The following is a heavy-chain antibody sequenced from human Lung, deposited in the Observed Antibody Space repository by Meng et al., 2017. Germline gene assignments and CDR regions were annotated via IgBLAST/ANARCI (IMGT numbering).Heavy chain of an antibody. Sequence: QVQLVQSGADVKKPGASVKVSCKASGYTFTSYAMHWVRQAPGQSLEWMGWITPGSGNTKYSQKFQGRLTITTDTSASTAYMELSTLRSEDTAVYYCARDFTSGSSGDPWGQGTLVIVSS. CDR3: ARDFTSGSSGDP. CDR1: GYTFTSYA. D-gene: IGHD6-19*01. V-gene: IGHV1-3*01. J-gene: IGHJ5*02. CDR2: ITPGSGNT.